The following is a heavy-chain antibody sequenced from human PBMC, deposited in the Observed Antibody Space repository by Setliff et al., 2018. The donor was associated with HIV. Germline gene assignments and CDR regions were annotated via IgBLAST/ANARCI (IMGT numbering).Heavy chain of an antibody. Sequence: GPSVKVSSKASGYSFTSYGFTWVRQAPGQGLEWMGWISAHNGNTEYAQKFQDRVTMSTDTSTTTAFMELRSLISDDTAVYYCARGVPADGYAFDVWGQGTLVTVSS. V-gene: IGHV1-18*01. CDR1: GYSFTSYG. J-gene: IGHJ3*01. CDR2: ISAHNGNT. CDR3: ARGVPADGYAFDV. D-gene: IGHD6-13*01.